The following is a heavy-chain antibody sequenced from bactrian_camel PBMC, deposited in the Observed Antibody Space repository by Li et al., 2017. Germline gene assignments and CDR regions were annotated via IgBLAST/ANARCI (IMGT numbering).Heavy chain of an antibody. CDR1: GFAFDDYQ. Sequence: QVQLVESGGDSVQAGDSLTLSCTSAGFAFDDYQIAWYRQAPGSECELVSTISADGTTYYLNSVKGRFTISQDKAKSTMYLQMNSLKTEDTAVYYCRALGCYPCGYGSINCWGQGTQVTVS. D-gene: IGHD3*01. CDR2: ISADGTT. V-gene: IGHV3S55*01. CDR3: RALGCYPCGYGSINC. J-gene: IGHJ4*01.